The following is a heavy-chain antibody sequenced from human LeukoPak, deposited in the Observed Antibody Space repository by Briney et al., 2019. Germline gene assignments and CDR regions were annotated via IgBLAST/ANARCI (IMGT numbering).Heavy chain of an antibody. V-gene: IGHV3-23*01. Sequence: GGSLTLSCAASGFTFSSYGMSWVGQAPAKGLEGVSSISGSGGTTYYADSVKGRFTTSRDNSKNTLYLQMNSLIADDNAVYSFSKDPPTVMANAFHIWGQGTMVTVS. CDR3: SKDPPTVMANAFHI. J-gene: IGHJ3*02. D-gene: IGHD5-18*01. CDR1: GFTFSSYG. CDR2: ISGSGGTT.